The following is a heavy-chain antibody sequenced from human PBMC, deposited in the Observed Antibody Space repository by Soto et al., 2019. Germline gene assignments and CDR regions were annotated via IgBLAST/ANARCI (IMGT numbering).Heavy chain of an antibody. J-gene: IGHJ4*02. CDR1: GFTFSDYY. CDR3: ARVDKDYYYDSSGSRYPFDY. V-gene: IGHV3-11*06. Sequence: GGSLRLSCAASGFTFSDYYMSWIRQAPGKGLEWVSYISSSSSYTNYADSVKGRFTISRDNAKNSLYLQMNSLRAEDTAVYYCARVDKDYYYDSSGSRYPFDYWGQGTLVTVSS. D-gene: IGHD3-22*01. CDR2: ISSSSSYT.